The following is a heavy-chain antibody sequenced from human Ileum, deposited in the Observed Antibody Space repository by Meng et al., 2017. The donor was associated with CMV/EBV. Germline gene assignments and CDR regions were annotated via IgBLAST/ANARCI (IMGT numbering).Heavy chain of an antibody. J-gene: IGHJ5*02. V-gene: IGHV3-23*01. Sequence: ASGFTFSDYAMAWVRRAPGKGLEWVSGISGSGDNTYYADSVKGRFTISRDNSKNTLFLQMNSLRAEDTALYSCAATPLTTTGWFDPWGQGTLVTVSS. CDR2: ISGSGDNT. D-gene: IGHD2-8*02. CDR3: AATPLTTTGWFDP. CDR1: GFTFSDYA.